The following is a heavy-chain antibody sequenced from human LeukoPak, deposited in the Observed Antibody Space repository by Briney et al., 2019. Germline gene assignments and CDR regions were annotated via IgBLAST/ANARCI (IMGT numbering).Heavy chain of an antibody. CDR2: IIPILDVA. V-gene: IGHV1-69*04. D-gene: IGHD5-18*01. CDR3: ARFPVRGYTYGSVIHHMDV. Sequence: SVKVSCKASGGTFNTYAITWVRQAPGQGLEWMERIIPILDVADSAQRFQGRVTITADRSTSTVYMELNSLRSEDTAIYYCARFPVRGYTYGSVIHHMDVWGQGTTVIVSS. J-gene: IGHJ6*02. CDR1: GGTFNTYA.